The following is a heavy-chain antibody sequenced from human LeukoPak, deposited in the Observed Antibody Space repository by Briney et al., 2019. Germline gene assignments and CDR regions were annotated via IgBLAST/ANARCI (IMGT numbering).Heavy chain of an antibody. CDR3: ARRDIVVIVSASDY. V-gene: IGHV3-30*04. J-gene: IGHJ4*02. CDR1: GFTFSSYV. D-gene: IGHD2-15*01. Sequence: PGGSLRLSCAASGFTFSSYVMHWVRQAPGKGLEWVAIISYDGSNEYYADSVKGQFTISRDNSKNTLYLQMNSLRVDDTAVYYCARRDIVVIVSASDYWGQGTLVTVSS. CDR2: ISYDGSNE.